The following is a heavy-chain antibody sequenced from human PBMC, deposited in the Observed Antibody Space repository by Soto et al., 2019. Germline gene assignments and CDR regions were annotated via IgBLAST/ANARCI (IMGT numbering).Heavy chain of an antibody. CDR1: GGSISSYY. Sequence: PSETLSLTCTVSGGSISSYYWSWIRQPPGKGLEWIGYIYYSGSTNYNPSLKSRVPISVDTSKNQFSLKLSSVTAADTAVYYCARDQGGSGWSGYYYYGMDAWGQGTTVTVSS. D-gene: IGHD6-19*01. CDR3: ARDQGGSGWSGYYYYGMDA. J-gene: IGHJ6*02. CDR2: IYYSGST. V-gene: IGHV4-59*01.